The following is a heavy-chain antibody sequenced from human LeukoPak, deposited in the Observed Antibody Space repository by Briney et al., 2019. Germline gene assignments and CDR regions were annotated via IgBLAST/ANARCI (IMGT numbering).Heavy chain of an antibody. CDR1: GYTFTGYY. CDR3: ARQSYSGYDDDAFDI. CDR2: INPNSGGT. V-gene: IGHV1-2*02. J-gene: IGHJ3*02. Sequence: ASVKVSCKASGYTFTGYYMHWVRQAPGQGLEWMGWINPNSGGTNYAQKFQGRVTMTRDTSTSTVYMELSSLRSEDTAVYYCARQSYSGYDDDAFDIWGQGTMVTVSS. D-gene: IGHD5-12*01.